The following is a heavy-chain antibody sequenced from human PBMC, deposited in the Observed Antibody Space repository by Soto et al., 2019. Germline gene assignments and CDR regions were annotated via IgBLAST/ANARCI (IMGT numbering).Heavy chain of an antibody. V-gene: IGHV3-30-3*01. D-gene: IGHD6-13*01. CDR3: ARDQTGITTAGGGRIDH. CDR1: GFTFSTHA. J-gene: IGHJ4*02. CDR2: VSFDGSNK. Sequence: QVQLVESGGGVVQPGRSLRLSCAASGFTFSTHAMHWVRQAPGKGLECVAIVSFDGSNKYYADSVKGRFTISRDNSKNPLYLQMSRLTPEDTAFYYCARDQTGITTAGGGRIDHWGQGTLVTVSS.